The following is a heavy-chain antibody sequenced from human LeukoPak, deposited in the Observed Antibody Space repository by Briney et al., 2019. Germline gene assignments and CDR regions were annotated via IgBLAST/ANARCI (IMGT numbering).Heavy chain of an antibody. V-gene: IGHV3-23*01. J-gene: IGHJ4*02. D-gene: IGHD3-3*01. CDR1: GFTFSSYA. CDR2: ISGGGGNT. CDR3: AKDADFGVLISLFDY. Sequence: GGSLRLSCAASGFTFSSYAMTWVRQAPGKGLEWVSAISGGGGNTYYSGSVKGRFTISRDNSKNTLSLQMHTLRAEDTAVYYCAKDADFGVLISLFDYWGQGTLVTASS.